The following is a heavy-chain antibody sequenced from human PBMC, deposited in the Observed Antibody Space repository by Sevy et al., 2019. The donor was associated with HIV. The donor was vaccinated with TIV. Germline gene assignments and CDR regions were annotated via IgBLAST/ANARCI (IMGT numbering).Heavy chain of an antibody. CDR1: GFTFAKYS. CDR3: AREGCTQPHDY. Sequence: GGSLRLSCAASGFTFAKYSMSWVRQAPGKGLEWVSTFSFGCGRINYADSVKGRFNIYRDDSKNTLFLQMNSLRAEDTATYFCAREGCTQPHDYWGQGTLVTVSS. D-gene: IGHD2-8*01. CDR2: FSFGCGRI. V-gene: IGHV3-23*01. J-gene: IGHJ4*02.